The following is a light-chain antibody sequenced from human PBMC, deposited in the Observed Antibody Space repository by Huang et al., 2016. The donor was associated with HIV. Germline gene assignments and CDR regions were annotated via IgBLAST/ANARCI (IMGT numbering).Light chain of an antibody. CDR3: QQSYGSFLT. CDR2: GAI. Sequence: DIQLTQSPSSLSASVGDRVTIPCRASQSIDKYLNWYQQKPGKAPKLLIYGAIILQSGVPSRFSGSASGTDFTLTITSLQPEDFATYYCQQSYGSFLTFAVGTKVEI. V-gene: IGKV1-39*01. J-gene: IGKJ4*01. CDR1: QSIDKY.